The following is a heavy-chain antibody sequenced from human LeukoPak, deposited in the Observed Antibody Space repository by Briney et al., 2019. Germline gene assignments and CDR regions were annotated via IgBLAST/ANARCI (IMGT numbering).Heavy chain of an antibody. CDR3: ARSPLYYGSGSYID. J-gene: IGHJ4*02. CDR2: MNPNSGNT. CDR1: GYTFTSYD. Sequence: ASVKVSCKASGYTFTSYDINWVRQATGQGLEWMGWMNPNSGNTGYAQKFQGRVTITRNTSISTAYMELSSLRSEDTAVYYCARSPLYYGSGSYIDWGQGTLVTVSS. V-gene: IGHV1-8*03. D-gene: IGHD3-10*01.